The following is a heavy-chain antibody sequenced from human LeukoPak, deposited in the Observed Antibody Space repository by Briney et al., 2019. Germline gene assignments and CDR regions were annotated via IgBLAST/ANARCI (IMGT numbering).Heavy chain of an antibody. J-gene: IGHJ5*02. V-gene: IGHV3-23*01. D-gene: IGHD6-13*01. CDR1: GFTFSSYA. Sequence: GGSLRLSCAASGFTFSSYAMSWVRQAPGKGLEWVSGISGSGGSTYYADSVKGRFTISRDNSKNTLYLQMNSLRAEDTAVYYCAKFSNEQQLTAWGQGTLVTVSS. CDR2: ISGSGGST. CDR3: AKFSNEQQLTA.